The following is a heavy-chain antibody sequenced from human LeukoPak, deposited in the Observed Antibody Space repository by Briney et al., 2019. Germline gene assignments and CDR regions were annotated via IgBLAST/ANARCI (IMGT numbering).Heavy chain of an antibody. V-gene: IGHV4-38-2*02. CDR1: GYSISSGYY. D-gene: IGHD2-2*02. CDR3: ARERVVPAAIQQGYFDY. Sequence: SETLSLTCAVSGYSISSGYYWGWIRQPPGKGLEWIGRIYHSGSTYYNPSLKSRVTISVDTSKNQSSLKLSSVTAADTAVYYCARERVVPAAIQQGYFDYWGQGTLVTVSS. CDR2: IYHSGST. J-gene: IGHJ4*02.